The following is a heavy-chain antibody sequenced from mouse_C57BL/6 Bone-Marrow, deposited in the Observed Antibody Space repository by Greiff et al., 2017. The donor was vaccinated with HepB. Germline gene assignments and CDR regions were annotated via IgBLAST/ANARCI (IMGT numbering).Heavy chain of an antibody. J-gene: IGHJ4*01. CDR2: INPYNGGT. V-gene: IGHV1-19*01. D-gene: IGHD1-1*01. CDR3: ARDDYYYGSSYGYAMDY. Sequence: EVQLQQSGPVLVKPGASVKMSCKASGYTFTDYYMNWVKQSHGKSLEWIGVINPYNGGTSYNQKFKGKATLTVDKSSSTAYMELNSLTSEDSAVYYCARDDYYYGSSYGYAMDYWGQGTSVTVSS. CDR1: GYTFTDYY.